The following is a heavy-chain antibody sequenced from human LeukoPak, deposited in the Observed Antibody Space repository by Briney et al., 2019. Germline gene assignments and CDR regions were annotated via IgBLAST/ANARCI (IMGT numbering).Heavy chain of an antibody. CDR1: GFTFSSYA. V-gene: IGHV3-23*01. CDR3: AKGPWYSSGWYDFDY. CDR2: ISGSGGST. D-gene: IGHD6-19*01. Sequence: GGSLRLSCAASGFTFSSYAMSWVRQAPGKGLEWVSAISGSGGSTYYADSVKGRFTISRDNSKNTLYLQMNSLRAEDTAVYYCAKGPWYSSGWYDFDYWGQGTLVTVSS. J-gene: IGHJ4*02.